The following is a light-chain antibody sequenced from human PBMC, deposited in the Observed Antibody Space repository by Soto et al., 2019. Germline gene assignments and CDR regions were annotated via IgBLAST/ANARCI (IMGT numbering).Light chain of an antibody. CDR2: ENN. CDR3: QTWDSSASYV. V-gene: IGLV3-1*01. Sequence: SYELTQPPSVSVPPGQTATIPCSGDKLGDKYACWYQQKPGQSPVLVIYENNKRPSGIPERFSGSNSGNTATLTISGTQTMDEADYYCQTWDSSASYVFGTGTKVTVL. J-gene: IGLJ1*01. CDR1: KLGDKY.